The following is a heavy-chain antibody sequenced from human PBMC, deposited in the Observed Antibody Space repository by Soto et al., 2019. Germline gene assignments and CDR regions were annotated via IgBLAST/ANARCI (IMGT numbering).Heavy chain of an antibody. CDR2: MHHSGST. CDR1: GVSIASHY. J-gene: IGHJ5*02. D-gene: IGHD2-2*01. Sequence: PSETLSLTCTVSGVSIASHYWSWIRQSPGKGLEWIAYMHHSGSTNYNPSLKSRVTISVDRSKNQFSLKLSSVTAADTAVYYCARVPDRWGQGTLVTVSS. V-gene: IGHV4-59*11. CDR3: ARVPDR.